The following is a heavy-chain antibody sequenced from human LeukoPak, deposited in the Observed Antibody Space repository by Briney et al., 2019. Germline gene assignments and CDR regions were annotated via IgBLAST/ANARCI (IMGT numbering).Heavy chain of an antibody. V-gene: IGHV4-59*12. D-gene: IGHD2-2*01. J-gene: IGHJ6*03. CDR2: IYHSGST. CDR1: GGSISSYY. Sequence: SETQSLTCTVSGGSISSYYWNWIRQPPGKGLEWIGYIYHSGSTYYNPSLKTRVTISVDRSKNQFSLKLSSVTAADTAVYYCARDPLRTSSTGGYYYYYMDVWGKGTTVTVSS. CDR3: ARDPLRTSSTGGYYYYYMDV.